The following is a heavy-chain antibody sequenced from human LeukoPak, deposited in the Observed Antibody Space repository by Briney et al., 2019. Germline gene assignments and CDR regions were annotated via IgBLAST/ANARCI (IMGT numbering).Heavy chain of an antibody. CDR3: AKEQRYFDWLLSVLPFDY. J-gene: IGHJ4*02. CDR2: ISGGGGST. CDR1: GFTFSSYG. V-gene: IGHV3-23*01. Sequence: PGGSLSLSWQASGFTFSSYGMSWVRQAQGKGLEWVSVISGGGGSTYYADSVKGRFTISRDNSKNTLYLQMNSLRAEDTAVYYCAKEQRYFDWLLSVLPFDYWGQGTLVTVSS. D-gene: IGHD3-9*01.